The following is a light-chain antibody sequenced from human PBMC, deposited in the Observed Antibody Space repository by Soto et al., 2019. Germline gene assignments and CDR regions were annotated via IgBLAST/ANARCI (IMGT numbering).Light chain of an antibody. Sequence: DIQMTKSPSTLSASVGARVTITCRASQSISSWLAWYQQKPGKAPKLLIYKASSLESGVPSRFSGSGSGTDFTLTISSLQPEDFATYYCQQSYSTPRTFGQGTKVEI. V-gene: IGKV1-5*03. CDR3: QQSYSTPRT. CDR2: KAS. J-gene: IGKJ1*01. CDR1: QSISSW.